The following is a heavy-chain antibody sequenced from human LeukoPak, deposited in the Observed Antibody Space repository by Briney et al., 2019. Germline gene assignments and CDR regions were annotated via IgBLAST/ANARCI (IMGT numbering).Heavy chain of an antibody. CDR1: GYTFTSYA. CDR3: AREDSYSSSSAFDY. J-gene: IGHJ4*02. Sequence: GASVKVSCKASGYTFTSYAMHWVRQAPGQRLEWMGWINAGNGNTKYSQEFQGRVTITRDTSASTAYMELSSLRSEDMAVYYCAREDSYSSSSAFDYWDQGTLVTVSS. V-gene: IGHV1-3*03. CDR2: INAGNGNT. D-gene: IGHD6-6*01.